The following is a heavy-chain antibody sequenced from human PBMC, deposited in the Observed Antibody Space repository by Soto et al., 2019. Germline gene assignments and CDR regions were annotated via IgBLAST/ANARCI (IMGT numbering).Heavy chain of an antibody. CDR1: GGSISSYY. CDR3: ARDLARYCTNGVCRSNWFDP. J-gene: IGHJ5*02. D-gene: IGHD2-8*01. Sequence: SETLSLTCTVSGGSISSYYWSWILQPAGKXLEWIGRIYTSGSTNYNPSLKSRVTMSVDTSKNQFSLKLSSVTAADTAVYYCARDLARYCTNGVCRSNWFDPWGQGTLVTVSS. CDR2: IYTSGST. V-gene: IGHV4-4*07.